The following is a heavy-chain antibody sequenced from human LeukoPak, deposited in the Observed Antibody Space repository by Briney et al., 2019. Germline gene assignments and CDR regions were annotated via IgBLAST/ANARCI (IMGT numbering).Heavy chain of an antibody. J-gene: IGHJ4*02. D-gene: IGHD4-17*01. Sequence: GRSLRLSCAASGFTFSSYGMHWVRQAPGKGLEWVAVIWYDGSNKYYADSVKGRFTISRDNSKNTLYLQMNSLRAEDTAVYYCARDSADGDYLFDYWGQGTLVTVSS. CDR2: IWYDGSNK. CDR3: ARDSADGDYLFDY. V-gene: IGHV3-33*01. CDR1: GFTFSSYG.